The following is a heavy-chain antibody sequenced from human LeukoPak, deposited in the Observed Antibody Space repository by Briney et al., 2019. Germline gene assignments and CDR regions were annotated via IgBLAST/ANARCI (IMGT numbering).Heavy chain of an antibody. CDR2: IYYSGST. CDR3: ARFGCSSTSCYTGNDY. Sequence: PSETLSLTCTVSGGSISSSSYYWGWIRQPPGKGLEWIGSIYYSGSTYYNPSLKSRVTISVDTSKNQFSLKLSSVTAADTAVYYCARFGCSSTSCYTGNDYWGQGTLVTVSS. J-gene: IGHJ4*02. D-gene: IGHD2-2*02. CDR1: GGSISSSSYY. V-gene: IGHV4-39*07.